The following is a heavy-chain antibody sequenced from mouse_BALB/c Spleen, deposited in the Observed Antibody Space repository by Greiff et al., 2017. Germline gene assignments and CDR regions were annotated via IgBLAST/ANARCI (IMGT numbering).Heavy chain of an antibody. CDR3: TRGENDYDGDWYFDV. CDR2: ISSGGSYT. D-gene: IGHD2-4*01. CDR1: GFTFSSYT. J-gene: IGHJ1*01. V-gene: IGHV5-6-4*01. Sequence: EVMLVESGGGLVQPGGSRKLSCAASGFTFSSYTMSWVRQTPEKRLEWVATISSGGSYTYYPDSVKGRFTISRDNAKNTLYLQMSSLKSEDTAMYYCTRGENDYDGDWYFDVWGAGTTVTVSS.